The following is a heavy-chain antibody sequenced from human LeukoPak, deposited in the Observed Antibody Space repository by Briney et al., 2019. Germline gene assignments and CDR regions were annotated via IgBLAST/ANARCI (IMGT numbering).Heavy chain of an antibody. V-gene: IGHV3-23*01. CDR2: ISGSGGST. CDR3: AKDKGSGYYDSSGYFS. Sequence: GGSLRLSCAASGFTFSRSSFNWVRQAPGKGLEWVSAISGSGGSTYYADSVKGRFTISRDNSKNTLYLQMNSLRAEDTAVYYCAKDKGSGYYDSSGYFSWGQGTLVTVSS. CDR1: GFTFSRSS. D-gene: IGHD3-22*01. J-gene: IGHJ5*02.